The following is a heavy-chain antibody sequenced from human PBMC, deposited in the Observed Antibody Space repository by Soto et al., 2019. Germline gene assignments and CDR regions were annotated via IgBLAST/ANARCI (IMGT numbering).Heavy chain of an antibody. V-gene: IGHV3-9*01. Sequence: EVQLVESGGGLVQPGRSLRLSCAASGFTFDDYAMHWVRQAPGKGLEWVSGISWNSGSIGYADSVKGRFTISRDNAKNSLYLHMNSLRAEDTALYYCAKDKGSYPGYFQHWGQGTLVTVSS. CDR2: ISWNSGSI. CDR1: GFTFDDYA. CDR3: AKDKGSYPGYFQH. J-gene: IGHJ1*01. D-gene: IGHD2-15*01.